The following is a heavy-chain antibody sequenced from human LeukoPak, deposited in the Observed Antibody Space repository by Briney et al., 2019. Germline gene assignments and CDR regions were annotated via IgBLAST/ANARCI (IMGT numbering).Heavy chain of an antibody. V-gene: IGHV3-48*02. D-gene: IGHD6-13*01. CDR2: ISPSSSTI. Sequence: GGSLRLSCAASGFTFSSYSLNWVRQAPGKGLEWFSYISPSSSTIYYADSVKGRFTISRDNAKNSLYLQMNSLRDEDTAVYYCARTLAAAGHFFDYWGQGTLVTVSS. CDR1: GFTFSSYS. CDR3: ARTLAAAGHFFDY. J-gene: IGHJ4*02.